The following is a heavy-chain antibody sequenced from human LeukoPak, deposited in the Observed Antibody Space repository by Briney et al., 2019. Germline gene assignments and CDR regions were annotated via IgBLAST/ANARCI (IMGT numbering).Heavy chain of an antibody. D-gene: IGHD3-22*01. Sequence: GGSLRLSCAASGFTFSSYAMSWVRQAPGKGLEWVSAISGSGDSTFYADSVKGRFTISRDNSKNTLYLQMNSLRAEDTAVYYCARHTGSGYYYGNWGQGTLVTVSS. V-gene: IGHV3-23*01. CDR1: GFTFSSYA. CDR2: ISGSGDST. J-gene: IGHJ4*02. CDR3: ARHTGSGYYYGN.